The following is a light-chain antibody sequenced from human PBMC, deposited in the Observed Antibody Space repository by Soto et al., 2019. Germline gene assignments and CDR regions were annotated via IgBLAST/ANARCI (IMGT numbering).Light chain of an antibody. CDR3: HQYFDVPFT. Sequence: DIVMTQSPDSLAVSLGERATMNCKCSRSVLYKSNNKNHLAWYQQKPGQPPQLIIYWASTRESGVPERFSGSGSGTDFTLTISSLEAEDVGFYWCHQYFDVPFTFGGGTKVDIK. J-gene: IGKJ4*01. CDR2: WAS. V-gene: IGKV4-1*01. CDR1: RSVLYKSNNKNH.